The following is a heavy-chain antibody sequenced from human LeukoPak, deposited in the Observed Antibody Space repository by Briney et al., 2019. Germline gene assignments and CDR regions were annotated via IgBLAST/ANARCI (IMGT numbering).Heavy chain of an antibody. CDR2: MSSNGGST. V-gene: IGHV3-64*01. J-gene: IGHJ6*02. CDR3: ARFTSPRGMGV. Sequence: GGSLRLSCAASGFTFSSYAMHWVRQAPGKGLEYVSAMSSNGGSTYYANSVKGRFTISRDNSKNTLFLQMGSLRGEDMAVYYCARFTSPRGMGVWGQGTTVTVSS. CDR1: GFTFSSYA.